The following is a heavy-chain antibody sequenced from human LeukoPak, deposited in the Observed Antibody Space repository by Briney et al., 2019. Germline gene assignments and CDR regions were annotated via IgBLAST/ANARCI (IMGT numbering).Heavy chain of an antibody. D-gene: IGHD2-2*01. CDR1: GGSISSHY. V-gene: IGHV4-34*01. CDR3: ARKHYDCSSTSCYPGGGMDV. J-gene: IGHJ6*02. CDR2: INHSGST. Sequence: SETLSLTCTVSGGSISSHYWSWIRQPPGKGLEWIGEINHSGSTNYNPSLKSRVTISVDTSKNQFSLKLSSVTAADTAVYYCARKHYDCSSTSCYPGGGMDVWGQGTTVTVSS.